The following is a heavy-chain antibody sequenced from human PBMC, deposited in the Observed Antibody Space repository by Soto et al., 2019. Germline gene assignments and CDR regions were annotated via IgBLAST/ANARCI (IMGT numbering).Heavy chain of an antibody. CDR1: GGSISSYY. CDR3: ARRYGASFDY. CDR2: IYYSGST. J-gene: IGHJ4*02. Sequence: PSETLSLTCTFSGGSISSYYWSWFRQAPGKGLEWIGYIYYSGSTNYNPSLKSRVTISVDTSKNQFSLKLSSVTAADTAVYYCARRYGASFDYWGQGTLVTVSS. V-gene: IGHV4-59*01. D-gene: IGHD4-17*01.